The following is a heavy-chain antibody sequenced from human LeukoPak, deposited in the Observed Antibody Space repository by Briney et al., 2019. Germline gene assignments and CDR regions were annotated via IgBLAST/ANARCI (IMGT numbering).Heavy chain of an antibody. J-gene: IGHJ4*02. Sequence: PGGSLRLSCPASGFTFSSYAMSWVRQAPGKGLEWVSAISGSGGSTYYADSVKGRFTISRDNSKNALYLQMNSLRAEDTAVYYCAKDVEVSGYFDYWGQGTLVTVSS. D-gene: IGHD1-1*01. V-gene: IGHV3-23*01. CDR1: GFTFSSYA. CDR3: AKDVEVSGYFDY. CDR2: ISGSGGST.